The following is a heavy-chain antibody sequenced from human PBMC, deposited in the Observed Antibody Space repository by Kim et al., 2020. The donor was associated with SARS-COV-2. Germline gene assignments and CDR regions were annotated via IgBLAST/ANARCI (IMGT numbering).Heavy chain of an antibody. Sequence: GGSLRLSCAASGFTFSNYGMHWVRQAPGKGLEWVSVIWYDGSGRYYTDSVKGRFTISRDNSKNTLYLQMNSLRAEDTAVYYCARACCGGDCYAGSDYY. V-gene: IGHV3-33*01. J-gene: IGHJ6*01. CDR2: IWYDGSGR. CDR1: GFTFSNYG. CDR3: ARACCGGDCYAGSDYY. D-gene: IGHD2-21*02.